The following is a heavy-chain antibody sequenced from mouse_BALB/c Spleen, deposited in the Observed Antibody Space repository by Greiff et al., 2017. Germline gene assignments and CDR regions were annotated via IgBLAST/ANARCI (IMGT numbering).Heavy chain of an antibody. J-gene: IGHJ4*01. Sequence: VQLQQSGAELARPGASVKLSCKASGYTFTSYWMQWVKQRPGQGLEWIGAIYPGDGDTRYTQKFKGKATLTADKSSSTAYMQLSSLASEDSAVYYCARGNVYAMDYWGQGTSVTVSS. CDR3: ARGNVYAMDY. D-gene: IGHD2-1*01. CDR1: GYTFTSYW. CDR2: IYPGDGDT. V-gene: IGHV1-87*01.